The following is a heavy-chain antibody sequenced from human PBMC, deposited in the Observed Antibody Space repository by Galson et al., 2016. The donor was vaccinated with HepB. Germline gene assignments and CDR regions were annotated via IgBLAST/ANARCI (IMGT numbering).Heavy chain of an antibody. J-gene: IGHJ4*02. Sequence: SLRLSCAASRFTFSNYAMSWVRQAPGKGLEWVSDISSGSTTTSSADSVKGRFTISRDNSKNTLYLQMSSLRVEDTAVYYCAKKGCGGTQCYENFWGQGTLVTVSS. D-gene: IGHD2-21*01. V-gene: IGHV3-23*01. CDR1: RFTFSNYA. CDR2: ISSGSTTT. CDR3: AKKGCGGTQCYENF.